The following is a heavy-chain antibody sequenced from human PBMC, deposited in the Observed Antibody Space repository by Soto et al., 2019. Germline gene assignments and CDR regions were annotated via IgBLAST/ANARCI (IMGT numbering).Heavy chain of an antibody. V-gene: IGHV4-59*08. Sequence: SETLSLTCTVSGGSISSYYWSWIRQPPGKGLEWIGYIYYSGSTNYNPSLKSRVTISVDTSKNQFSLKLSSVTAADTAVYYCARTEIPIASAGTGYYYGMDVWGPGTTVNVFS. CDR2: IYYSGST. J-gene: IGHJ6*02. CDR1: GGSISSYY. D-gene: IGHD6-13*01. CDR3: ARTEIPIASAGTGYYYGMDV.